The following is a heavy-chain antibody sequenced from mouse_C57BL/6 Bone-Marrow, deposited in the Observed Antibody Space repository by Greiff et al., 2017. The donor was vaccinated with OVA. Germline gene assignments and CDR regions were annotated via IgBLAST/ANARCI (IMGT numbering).Heavy chain of an antibody. CDR1: GYTFTSYW. CDR3: ARWDYGSSPWFAY. Sequence: VQLQQSGAELVKPGASVKLSCKASGYTFTSYWMQWVKQRPGQGLEWIGEIDPSDSYTNYNQKFKGKATLTVDTSSSTAYMQLSSLTSEDSAVYYCARWDYGSSPWFAYWGQGTLVTVSA. J-gene: IGHJ3*01. D-gene: IGHD1-1*01. CDR2: IDPSDSYT. V-gene: IGHV1-50*01.